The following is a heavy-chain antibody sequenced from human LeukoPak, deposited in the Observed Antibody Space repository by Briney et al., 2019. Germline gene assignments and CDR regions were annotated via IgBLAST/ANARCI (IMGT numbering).Heavy chain of an antibody. CDR1: GFTISSHY. J-gene: IGHJ4*02. CDR2: IHSGGST. V-gene: IGHV3-66*01. CDR3: VLEEWYRFDN. Sequence: GGALXLSCSVSGFTISSHYMAWVRQVPGKGPEWVSLIHSGGSTYYTDSVKGRFTISRDNSKNTVYLQMNSLRAEDTAVYYCVLEEWYRFDNWGQGSSVTVSS. D-gene: IGHD2-8*01.